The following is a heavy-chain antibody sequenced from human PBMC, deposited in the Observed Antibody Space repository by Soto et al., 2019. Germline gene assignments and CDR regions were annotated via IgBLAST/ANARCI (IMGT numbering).Heavy chain of an antibody. Sequence: QVQLVESGGGVVQPGRSLRLSCAASGFTFSSYGMHWVRQAPGKGLEWVAVIWYDGSNKYYADSVKGRFTISRDNSKNTLYVQMNSLRAEDTAVYYCARDSPFYDYVWGSYRALDAFDIWGQGTMVTVSS. CDR3: ARDSPFYDYVWGSYRALDAFDI. V-gene: IGHV3-33*01. CDR1: GFTFSSYG. D-gene: IGHD3-16*02. J-gene: IGHJ3*02. CDR2: IWYDGSNK.